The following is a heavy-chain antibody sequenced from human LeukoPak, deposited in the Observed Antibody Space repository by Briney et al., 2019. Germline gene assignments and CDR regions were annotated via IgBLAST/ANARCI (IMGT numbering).Heavy chain of an antibody. J-gene: IGHJ3*02. Sequence: PWASVKVSCKASGYTFTSYGISWVRQAPGQGLEWMGWISAYNGNTNYAQKLQGRVTMTTDTSTSTAYMELRSLRSDDTAVYYCARDTHGLVVVVAATDHDAFDIWGQGTMVTVSS. CDR1: GYTFTSYG. CDR2: ISAYNGNT. CDR3: ARDTHGLVVVVAATDHDAFDI. V-gene: IGHV1-18*01. D-gene: IGHD2-15*01.